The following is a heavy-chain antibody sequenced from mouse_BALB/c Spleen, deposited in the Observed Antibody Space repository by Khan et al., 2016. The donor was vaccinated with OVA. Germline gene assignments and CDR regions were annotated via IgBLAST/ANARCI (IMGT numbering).Heavy chain of an antibody. D-gene: IGHD4-1*01. V-gene: IGHV5-6*01. J-gene: IGHJ3*01. CDR2: INSDGDYT. CDR3: ASHLTGSFAY. CDR1: GFTFSTYG. Sequence: EVELVESGGDLVKPGGSLRLSCAASGFTFSTYGMSWVRQPPDKRLEWVATINSDGDYTYYPDTVKGRFTISRNNAENTLYLQMSSLQSEDTAIYYCASHLTGSFAYWGQGTLVPVSA.